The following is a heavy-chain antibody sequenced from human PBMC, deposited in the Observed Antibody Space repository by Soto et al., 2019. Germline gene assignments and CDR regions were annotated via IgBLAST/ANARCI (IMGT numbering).Heavy chain of an antibody. V-gene: IGHV1-69*12. D-gene: IGHD6-19*01. CDR1: GGTFSSYA. Sequence: QVQLVQSGAEVKKPGSSVKVSCKASGGTFSSYAISWVRQAPGQGLEWMGGIIPIFGTANYAQKFQGRVTITADESTRTAHMELSSLSSEDTAVYYCARLASGWYYFDYWGQGTLVTVSS. J-gene: IGHJ4*02. CDR2: IIPIFGTA. CDR3: ARLASGWYYFDY.